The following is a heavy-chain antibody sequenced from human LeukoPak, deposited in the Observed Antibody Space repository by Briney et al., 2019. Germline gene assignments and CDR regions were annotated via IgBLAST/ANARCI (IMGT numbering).Heavy chain of an antibody. CDR2: INSDGSNT. Sequence: PGGSLRLSCAASGFTLSSYWMHWVRQAPGKGLVWVSRINSDGSNTTYADSVKGRFTISRDNAKNTLYLQMNSLRAEDTAVYYCAREDHYYDFWSGYFPVFDYWGQGTLVTVSS. CDR3: AREDHYYDFWSGYFPVFDY. V-gene: IGHV3-74*01. CDR1: GFTLSSYW. D-gene: IGHD3-3*01. J-gene: IGHJ4*02.